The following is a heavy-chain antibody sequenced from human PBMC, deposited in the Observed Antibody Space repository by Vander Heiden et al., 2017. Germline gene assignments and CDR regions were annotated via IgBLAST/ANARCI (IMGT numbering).Heavy chain of an antibody. V-gene: IGHV1-18*01. CDR2: ISAYNGNT. Sequence: QVQLVQSGAEVKKPGASGKVSCKASGYTFTSYGISWLRQAPGQGLEWMGWISAYNGNTNYAQKLQGRVTMTTDTSTSTAYMELRSLRSDDTAVYYCARDQRFLEWLLYPDYWGQGTLVTVSS. CDR1: GYTFTSYG. CDR3: ARDQRFLEWLLYPDY. D-gene: IGHD3-3*01. J-gene: IGHJ4*02.